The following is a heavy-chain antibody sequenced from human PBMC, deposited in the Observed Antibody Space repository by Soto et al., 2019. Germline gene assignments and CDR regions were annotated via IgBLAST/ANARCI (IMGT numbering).Heavy chain of an antibody. V-gene: IGHV5-51*01. Sequence: GESLKISCKVSVGSFTNYWIAWVRQTPGKGLEWMGIIHPGDSESRYSPSFQGQVTISADKSITTAYLQWSSLKASDTAMYYCARQIGHYGLDVWGQGTTVTVSS. CDR2: IHPGDSES. CDR3: ARQIGHYGLDV. CDR1: VGSFTNYW. J-gene: IGHJ6*02.